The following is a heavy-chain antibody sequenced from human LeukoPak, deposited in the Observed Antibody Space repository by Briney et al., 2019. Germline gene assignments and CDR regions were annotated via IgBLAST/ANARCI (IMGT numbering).Heavy chain of an antibody. CDR1: GFTFSDYW. CDR2: IKPDGSEI. J-gene: IGHJ4*02. CDR3: TRSLDY. D-gene: IGHD2-15*01. Sequence: PGGSLRLSCAASGFTFSDYWMDWARQAPGKGLEWVDNIKPDGSEIYYVDAVKGRFTISRDNAKNSLYLQMNSLRAEDTAVYYCTRSLDYWGQGTLVTVSS. V-gene: IGHV3-7*02.